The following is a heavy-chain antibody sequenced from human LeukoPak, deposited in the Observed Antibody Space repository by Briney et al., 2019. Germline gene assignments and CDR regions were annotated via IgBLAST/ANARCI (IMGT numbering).Heavy chain of an antibody. CDR1: GFTFNNYA. CDR3: AKPGDIVVVEDAFDI. D-gene: IGHD2-2*01. CDR2: ISGSGGTT. Sequence: GGSLRLSCAASGFTFNNYAMSWVRQAPGKGLEWVSAISGSGGTTYYADSVKGRFTFSRDNSKNTLYLQMNSLRAEDTAVYYCAKPGDIVVVEDAFDIWGQGTMVTVSS. J-gene: IGHJ3*02. V-gene: IGHV3-23*01.